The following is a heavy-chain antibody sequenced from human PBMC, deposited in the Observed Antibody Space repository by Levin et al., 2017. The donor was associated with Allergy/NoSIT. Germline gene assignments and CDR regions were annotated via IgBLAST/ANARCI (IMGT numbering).Heavy chain of an antibody. Sequence: RGESLKISCKASGYTFRVYGIISVRQAPGEGLEWLGWISPNNGHTKVSHKVQGRVTMTTDASTTTAYLDIRSLTSDDTAVYYCARDLGTGWYDNAFEIWGQGTLVSVSS. D-gene: IGHD6-19*01. CDR3: ARDLGTGWYDNAFEI. CDR2: ISPNNGHT. CDR1: GYTFRVYG. J-gene: IGHJ3*02. V-gene: IGHV1-18*01.